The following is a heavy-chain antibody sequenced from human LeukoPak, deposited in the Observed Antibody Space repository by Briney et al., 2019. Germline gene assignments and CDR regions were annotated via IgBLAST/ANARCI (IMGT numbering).Heavy chain of an antibody. J-gene: IGHJ4*02. Sequence: GGSLRLSCAASGFTLSSYSMNWVRQAPGKGLEWVSSISSSSSYIYYADSVKGRFTISRDNAKNSLYLQMNSLRAEDTAVYYCARDRRSDNYFDYWGQGTLVTVSS. V-gene: IGHV3-21*01. CDR1: GFTLSSYS. CDR2: ISSSSSYI. CDR3: ARDRRSDNYFDY.